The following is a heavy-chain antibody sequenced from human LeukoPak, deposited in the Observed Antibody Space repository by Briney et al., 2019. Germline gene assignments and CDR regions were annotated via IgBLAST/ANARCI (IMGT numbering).Heavy chain of an antibody. V-gene: IGHV3-66*01. CDR1: GFTVSSHY. J-gene: IGHJ4*02. CDR3: ARDRPAGGVGDFDH. D-gene: IGHD3-16*01. Sequence: GGSLRLSCVASGFTVSSHYMSCVRQAPGKGLEWVSAIYTDGSTYYAGSVKGRFTISRDNSENTLYLQMNSLRVEDTAVYYCARDRPAGGVGDFDHWGQGTLVTVSS. CDR2: IYTDGST.